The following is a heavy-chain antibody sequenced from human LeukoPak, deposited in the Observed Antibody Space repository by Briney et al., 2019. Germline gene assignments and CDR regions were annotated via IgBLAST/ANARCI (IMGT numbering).Heavy chain of an antibody. CDR3: ARGSSGYYGY. J-gene: IGHJ4*02. CDR2: VYYTGST. D-gene: IGHD3-22*01. Sequence: SETLSLTCTVSGGSISNYYWSWIRQPPGKGLEWIGYVYYTGSTSYNPPLRSRVTISGDTSKNQFSLKLSSVTAADTAVYYCARGSSGYYGYWGQGTLVTVSS. V-gene: IGHV4-59*08. CDR1: GGSISNYY.